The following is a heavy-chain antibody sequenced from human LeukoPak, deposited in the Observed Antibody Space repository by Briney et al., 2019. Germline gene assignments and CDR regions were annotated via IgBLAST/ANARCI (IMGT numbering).Heavy chain of an antibody. V-gene: IGHV4-39*01. CDR2: IYYGGSP. CDR3: ARRPIVGSTGFYFDP. D-gene: IGHD1-26*01. CDR1: GGSISTTTNS. J-gene: IGHJ5*02. Sequence: PSETLSLTCNVSGGSISTTTNSWGWAWIRQRPTKGLEWIGSIYYGGSPYYTSSLKSRVTISVDTSKNQLSLKLASLTAADTAVYYCARRPIVGSTGFYFDPWGPGTLVTVSS.